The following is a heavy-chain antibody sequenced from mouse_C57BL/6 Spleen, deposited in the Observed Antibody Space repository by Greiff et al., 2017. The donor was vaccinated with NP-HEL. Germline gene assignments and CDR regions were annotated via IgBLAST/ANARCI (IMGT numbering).Heavy chain of an antibody. J-gene: IGHJ3*01. D-gene: IGHD2-2*01. CDR3: ARAGGYDRAFAD. Sequence: VQLQQSGAELVRPGASVKLSCKASGYTFTSYGISWVKQRPGQGLEWIGEISPRSGNTNYNEKFKGKATLTADKSSSTAYMELRSLTSEDSAVYCCARAGGYDRAFADWGKGTMVTVSA. CDR2: ISPRSGNT. CDR1: GYTFTSYG. V-gene: IGHV1-81*01.